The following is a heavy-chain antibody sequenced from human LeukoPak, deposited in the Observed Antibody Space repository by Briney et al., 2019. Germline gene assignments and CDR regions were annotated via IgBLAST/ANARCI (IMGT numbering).Heavy chain of an antibody. CDR1: GFTFSDYD. Sequence: GSLRLSCSASGFTFSDYDMHWVRQATGKGLEWVSAIVTAGDTYYTGSVKGRFTISRENAKNSLYLQMNSLRAGDTAVYYCARVAKERVGGVYYFDYWGQGTLVTVSS. CDR3: ARVAKERVGGVYYFDY. CDR2: IVTAGDT. D-gene: IGHD1-1*01. J-gene: IGHJ4*02. V-gene: IGHV3-13*01.